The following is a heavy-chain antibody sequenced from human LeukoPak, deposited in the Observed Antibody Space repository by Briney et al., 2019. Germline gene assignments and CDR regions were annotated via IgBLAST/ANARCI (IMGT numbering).Heavy chain of an antibody. D-gene: IGHD6-19*01. Sequence: ASVKVSFKASGSPFPSYYMHWVRQAPGQGLEWMGIINPSGGSTSYAQKFQGRVTMTRDTSTSTVYMELSNLRSEDTAVYYCAALAVAGTGDYYYYGMDVWGKGTTVTVSS. CDR1: GSPFPSYY. V-gene: IGHV1-46*01. J-gene: IGHJ6*04. CDR3: AALAVAGTGDYYYYGMDV. CDR2: INPSGGST.